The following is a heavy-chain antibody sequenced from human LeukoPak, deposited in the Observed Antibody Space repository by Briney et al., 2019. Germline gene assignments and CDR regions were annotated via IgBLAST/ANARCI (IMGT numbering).Heavy chain of an antibody. J-gene: IGHJ4*02. CDR3: ASSYSSGRPYYFDY. V-gene: IGHV1-46*01. D-gene: IGHD6-19*01. Sequence: GASVKVSCKASGYTFTSFYMHWVRQAPGQGLEWVGIINPSGGSTTYGQKFQGRVTMTRDTSTSTVYMELSSLRSDDTAVYYCASSYSSGRPYYFDYWGQGTLVTVSS. CDR1: GYTFTSFY. CDR2: INPSGGST.